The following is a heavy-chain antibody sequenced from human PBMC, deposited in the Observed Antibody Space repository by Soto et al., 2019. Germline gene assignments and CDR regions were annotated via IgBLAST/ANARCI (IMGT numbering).Heavy chain of an antibody. V-gene: IGHV1-3*01. CDR1: GYTFTSYA. J-gene: IGHJ4*02. D-gene: IGHD2-8*01. Sequence: ASVKVSCKASGYTFTSYAMHWVRQAPGQRLEWMGWINAGNGNTKYSQKFQGRVTITRDTSASTAYMELSSLRSEETAVYYCASVLAVYRLIDYWGQGTLVTVSS. CDR3: ASVLAVYRLIDY. CDR2: INAGNGNT.